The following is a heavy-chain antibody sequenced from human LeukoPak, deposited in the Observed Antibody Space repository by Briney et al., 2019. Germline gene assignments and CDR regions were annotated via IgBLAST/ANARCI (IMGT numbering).Heavy chain of an antibody. Sequence: GGSLRLSCAASGFDLSFYIMNWVRQAPGKGLEWVSSISGSSTYIYYADSVKGRFTISRDNAKNSLYLQMNSLRAEDTAVYYCARGDGDYSYYYYMDVWGKGTTVTISS. D-gene: IGHD4-17*01. J-gene: IGHJ6*03. CDR3: ARGDGDYSYYYYMDV. CDR2: ISGSSTYI. CDR1: GFDLSFYI. V-gene: IGHV3-21*01.